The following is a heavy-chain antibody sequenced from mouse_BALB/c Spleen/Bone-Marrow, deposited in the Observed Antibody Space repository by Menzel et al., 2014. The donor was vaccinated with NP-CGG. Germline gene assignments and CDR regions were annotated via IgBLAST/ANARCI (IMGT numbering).Heavy chain of an antibody. D-gene: IGHD1-1*01. V-gene: IGHV1-18*01. CDR1: GYSFTGYT. CDR3: ARWGTTVVEAY. J-gene: IGHJ3*01. CDR2: INPYNGGT. Sequence: VQLQQSGPEPVKPGASMKISCKASGYSFTGYTMNWVKQSHGKNLERIGLINPYNGGTSYNQKFKGKATLTVDKSSSTAYMELLSLTSEDSAVYYCARWGTTVVEAYWGQGTLVTVSA.